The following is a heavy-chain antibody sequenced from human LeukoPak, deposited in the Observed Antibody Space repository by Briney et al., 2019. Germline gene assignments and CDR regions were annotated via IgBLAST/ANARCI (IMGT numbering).Heavy chain of an antibody. V-gene: IGHV3-66*01. CDR2: IYSGGST. J-gene: IGHJ6*02. Sequence: PGGSLRLSCAASGFTVSSNYMSWVRQAPGKGLEWVSVIYSGGSTYYADSAEGRFTISRDNSKNTLYLQMNSLRAEDTAVYYCARDLGLPAATVYYYYGMDVWGQGTTVTVSS. CDR3: ARDLGLPAATVYYYYGMDV. CDR1: GFTVSSNY. D-gene: IGHD2-2*01.